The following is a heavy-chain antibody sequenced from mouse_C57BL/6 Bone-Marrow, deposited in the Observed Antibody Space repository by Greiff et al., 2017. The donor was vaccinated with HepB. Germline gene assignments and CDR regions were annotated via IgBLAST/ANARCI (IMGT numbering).Heavy chain of an antibody. CDR2: ISYSGST. D-gene: IGHD1-1*01. V-gene: IGHV3-1*01. CDR1: GYSITSGYD. CDR3: ARDWNYGSSYGWYFDV. J-gene: IGHJ1*03. Sequence: VQLKESGPGMVKPSQSLSLTCTVTGYSITSGYDWHWIRHFPGNKLEWMGYISYSGSTNYNPSLKSRISITHDTSKNHFFLKLNSVTTEDTATYYCARDWNYGSSYGWYFDVWGTGTTVTVSS.